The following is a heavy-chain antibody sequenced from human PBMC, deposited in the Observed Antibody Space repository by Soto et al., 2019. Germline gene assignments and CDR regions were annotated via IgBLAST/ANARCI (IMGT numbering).Heavy chain of an antibody. CDR3: ARAMVVGATGAFDI. D-gene: IGHD2-15*01. V-gene: IGHV1-69*02. J-gene: IGHJ3*02. CDR1: GGTFNTYS. CDR2: IIPIVGIA. Sequence: QVQLVQSGAEVKKPGSSVKVSCQAAGGTFNTYSINWVRQAPGQGLEWMGRIIPIVGIAKYAQKFQGRVAITADKSKSKAYMREVSSLRPEDTAMYYCARAMVVGATGAFDIWGQGTMVTVSS.